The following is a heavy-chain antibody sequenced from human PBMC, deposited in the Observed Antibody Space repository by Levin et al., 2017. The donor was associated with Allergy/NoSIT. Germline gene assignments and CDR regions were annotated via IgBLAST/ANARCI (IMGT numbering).Heavy chain of an antibody. CDR2: IKQDGSET. CDR3: AREEGWGYHYGMDV. D-gene: IGHD3-16*02. J-gene: IGHJ6*02. Sequence: LSLPCAVSGFPFTSFWMTWVRQAPGKGLEWVANIKQDGSETYYVDSVKGRFTISRDNAKNSVYLQMNSLRVDDTAVYYCAREEGWGYHYGMDVWGQGTTVTVSS. CDR1: GFPFTSFW. V-gene: IGHV3-7*01.